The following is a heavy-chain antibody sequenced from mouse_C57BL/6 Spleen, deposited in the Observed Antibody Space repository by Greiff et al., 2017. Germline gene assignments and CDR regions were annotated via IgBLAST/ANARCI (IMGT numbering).Heavy chain of an antibody. CDR2: INPGSGGT. D-gene: IGHD3-1*01. V-gene: IGHV1-54*01. CDR1: GYAFTNYL. J-gene: IGHJ2*01. CDR3: ARASGPYFDY. Sequence: QVQLQQSGAELVRPGTSVKVSCKASGYAFTNYLIEWVKQRPGQGLEWIGVINPGSGGTNYNEKFKGKATLTADKSSSTAYMQLSSLTSADAAVFFCARASGPYFDYWGQGTTLTVSS.